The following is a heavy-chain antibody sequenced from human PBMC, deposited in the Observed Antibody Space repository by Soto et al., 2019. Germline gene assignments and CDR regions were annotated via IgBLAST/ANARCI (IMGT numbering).Heavy chain of an antibody. CDR3: ARLGEQWLVDY. V-gene: IGHV3-33*01. D-gene: IGHD6-19*01. J-gene: IGHJ4*02. CDR2: IWYDGSNK. CDR1: GFTFSSYG. Sequence: ESGGGVVQPGRSLRLSCAASGFTFSSYGMHWVRQAPGKGLEWVAVIWYDGSNKYYADSVKGRFTISRDNSKNTLYLQMNSLRAEDTAVYYCARLGEQWLVDYWGQGTLVTVSS.